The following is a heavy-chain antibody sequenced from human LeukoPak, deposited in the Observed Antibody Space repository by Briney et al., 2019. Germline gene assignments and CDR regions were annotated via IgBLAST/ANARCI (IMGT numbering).Heavy chain of an antibody. D-gene: IGHD4-17*01. Sequence: GGSLRLSCAASGFNIKTYSMTWVRQAPGKGLEWVSTISSSGGYIYYADSVKGRFAISRDTAKNSLYLQMTSLRVEDTAVYNCARLRDTVTSASDYLGQGTLVTVSS. CDR1: GFNIKTYS. V-gene: IGHV3-21*06. J-gene: IGHJ4*02. CDR3: ARLRDTVTSASDY. CDR2: ISSSGGYI.